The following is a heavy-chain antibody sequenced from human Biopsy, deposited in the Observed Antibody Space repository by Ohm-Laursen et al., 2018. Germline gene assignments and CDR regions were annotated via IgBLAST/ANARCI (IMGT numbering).Heavy chain of an antibody. Sequence: SLRLSCTASGFTFDDHVMHWVRQAPGKGLEWVSGISWDGGSEGYADSVKGRFTISRDNAKNSLFLQMNSLTTEDTALYYCVRGYSSSWSGYLDHWGQGTLVPVSS. J-gene: IGHJ4*02. D-gene: IGHD3-3*01. CDR3: VRGYSSSWSGYLDH. CDR1: GFTFDDHV. V-gene: IGHV3-9*01. CDR2: ISWDGGSE.